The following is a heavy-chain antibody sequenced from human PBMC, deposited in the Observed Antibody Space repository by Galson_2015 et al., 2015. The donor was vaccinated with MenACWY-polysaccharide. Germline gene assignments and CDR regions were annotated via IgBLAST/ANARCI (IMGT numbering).Heavy chain of an antibody. V-gene: IGHV4-39*01. D-gene: IGHD3-22*01. CDR3: ARQHRAVEYYYEL. J-gene: IGHJ4*02. CDR1: GGSISSSSYY. Sequence: ETLSLTCTVSGGSISSSSYYWGWIRQPPGKGLEWIGGVYYSGSTYYNPSLKSRVTISVDTSKNQFSLKLSSVTAADTAVYYCARQHRAVEYYYELWGQGTLVTVSS. CDR2: VYYSGST.